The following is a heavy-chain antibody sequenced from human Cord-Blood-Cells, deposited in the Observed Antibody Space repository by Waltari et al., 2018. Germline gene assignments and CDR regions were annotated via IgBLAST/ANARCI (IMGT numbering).Heavy chain of an antibody. CDR1: GYTFTSYD. CDR3: SRGFYSNYYYYYYMDV. D-gene: IGHD4-4*01. Sequence: QVQLVQSGAEVKKPGASVKVSCKASGYTFTSYDINWVRQATGQGLEWMGWKNPNSGNTGYAQKFQGRVTITRNTSISPAYMELSSLRSEDTAVFYCSRGFYSNYYYYYYMDVWGKGTTVTVSS. CDR2: KNPNSGNT. V-gene: IGHV1-8*03. J-gene: IGHJ6*03.